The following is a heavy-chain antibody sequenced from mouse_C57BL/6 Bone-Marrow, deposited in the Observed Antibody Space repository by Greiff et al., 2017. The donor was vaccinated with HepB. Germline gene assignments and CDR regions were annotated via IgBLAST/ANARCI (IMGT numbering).Heavy chain of an antibody. J-gene: IGHJ2*01. CDR2: ISYDGSN. D-gene: IGHD1-1*01. V-gene: IGHV3-6*01. CDR3: ARGGYYYGSSHDY. CDR1: GYSITSGYY. Sequence: DVKLQESGPGLVKPSQSLSLTCSVTGYSITSGYYWNWIRQFPGNKLEWMGYISYDGSNNYNPSLKNRISITRDTSKNQFFLKLNSVTTEDTATYYCARGGYYYGSSHDYWGQGTTLTVSS.